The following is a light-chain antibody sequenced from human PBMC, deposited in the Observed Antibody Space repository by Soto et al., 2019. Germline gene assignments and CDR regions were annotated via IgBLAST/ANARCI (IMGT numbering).Light chain of an antibody. CDR1: SSDVGGYNS. Sequence: QSALTQPASVSGSPGLSITISCTGTSSDVGGYNSVSWYQQHPGKAPKLMIYNVSNRPSGVSNRFSGSKSGNTASLTISGLQAEDEADYYCSSYTSSSTYVFGTGTKVTVL. CDR2: NVS. CDR3: SSYTSSSTYV. J-gene: IGLJ1*01. V-gene: IGLV2-14*01.